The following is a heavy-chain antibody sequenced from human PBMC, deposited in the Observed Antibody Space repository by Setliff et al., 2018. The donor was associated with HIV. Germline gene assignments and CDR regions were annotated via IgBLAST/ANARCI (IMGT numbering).Heavy chain of an antibody. D-gene: IGHD3-16*01. J-gene: IGHJ4*02. V-gene: IGHV3-74*01. CDR2: INPDGSRT. CDR1: GFTFSTFW. Sequence: GSLRLSCAASGFTFSTFWMHWVRQTPEKRLAWVSRINPDGSRTDYAGSVKGRFTNYRDNAKNTLFLQMSSLSADDTAVYYCARDSWGADHWGQGTLVTVSS. CDR3: ARDSWGADH.